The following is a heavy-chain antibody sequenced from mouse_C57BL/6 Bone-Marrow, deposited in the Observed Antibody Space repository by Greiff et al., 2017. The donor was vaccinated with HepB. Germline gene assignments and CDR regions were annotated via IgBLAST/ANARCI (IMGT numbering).Heavy chain of an antibody. CDR2: ISYDGSN. V-gene: IGHV3-6*01. D-gene: IGHD1-1*01. J-gene: IGHJ2*01. CDR1: GYSITSGYY. Sequence: EVKLQESGPGLVKPSQSLSLTCSVTGYSITSGYYWNWIRQFPGNKLEWMGYISYDGSNNYNPSLKNRISITRDTSKNQFFLKLNSVTTEDTATYYCARSPKYYYGSSLYYFDYWGQGTTLTVSS. CDR3: ARSPKYYYGSSLYYFDY.